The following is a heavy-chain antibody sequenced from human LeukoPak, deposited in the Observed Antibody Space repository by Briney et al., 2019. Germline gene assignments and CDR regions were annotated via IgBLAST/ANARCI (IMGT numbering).Heavy chain of an antibody. Sequence: GASVKVSCKSSGYKFTAYNIHWIRQAPGQGHEWMGWVNPDSGDTNCTQNYEGRLTLTRDTSVSTVYMELSSLTSGDTAVYYCARVWDASGWSNWFDPWGQGTLVTVSS. J-gene: IGHJ5*02. CDR3: ARVWDASGWSNWFDP. D-gene: IGHD6-19*01. CDR1: GYKFTAYN. CDR2: VNPDSGDT. V-gene: IGHV1-2*02.